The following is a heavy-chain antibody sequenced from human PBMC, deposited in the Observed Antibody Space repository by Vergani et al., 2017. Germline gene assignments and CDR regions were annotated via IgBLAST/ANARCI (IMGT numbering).Heavy chain of an antibody. CDR3: ARHSTVEWLVKLGWIDP. CDR1: GISMQSGSFY. D-gene: IGHD6-19*01. V-gene: IGHV4-61*02. Sequence: QVQLHESGPGLVKPSETLSLICSVSGISMQSGSFYWTWIRQTAARRLEWMGRVYPSGTTNYNPSLNGRVTISVDTSKNQFSLKLSSVTAADTAVYFCARHSTVEWLVKLGWIDPWGQGILVTVSS. J-gene: IGHJ5*02. CDR2: VYPSGTT.